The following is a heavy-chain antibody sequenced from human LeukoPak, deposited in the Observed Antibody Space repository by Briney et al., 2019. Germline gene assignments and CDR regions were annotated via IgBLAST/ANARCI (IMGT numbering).Heavy chain of an antibody. J-gene: IGHJ4*02. V-gene: IGHV1-18*01. CDR3: ARDRHPGYCSSTSCYWFDY. Sequence: ASVKVSCKASGYTFTNYGISWVRQAPGQGLEWMGWISAYNGNTNYAQKLQGRVTMTTDTSTSTAYMELRSLRSDDTAVYYCARDRHPGYCSSTSCYWFDYWGQGTLVTVSS. D-gene: IGHD2-2*03. CDR1: GYTFTNYG. CDR2: ISAYNGNT.